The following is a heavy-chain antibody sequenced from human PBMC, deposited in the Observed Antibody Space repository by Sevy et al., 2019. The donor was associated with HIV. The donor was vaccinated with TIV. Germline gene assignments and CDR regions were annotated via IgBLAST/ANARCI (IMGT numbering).Heavy chain of an antibody. V-gene: IGHV4-34*01. CDR2: INHTGDT. CDR3: ARSTGGGNFDY. D-gene: IGHD2-15*01. CDR1: GGSFSTYS. J-gene: IGHJ4*02. Sequence: SETLSLTCAVYGGSFSTYSWSWIRQPPGKGLEWIGEINHTGDTNYNPSLGSRVTISVDTSKNQFSLKLSSVTAADTAVYYCARSTGGGNFDYWGQGTLVTVSS.